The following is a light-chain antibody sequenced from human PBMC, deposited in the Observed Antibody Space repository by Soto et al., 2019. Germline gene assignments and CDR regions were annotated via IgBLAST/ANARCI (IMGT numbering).Light chain of an antibody. Sequence: AIRMTQSPSSFSASTGDRVTITCRASQGISSYLAWYQQKPGKAPKLLIYAASTLQSGVPSRFRGSGSGTDFTLTISCLQSEDFATYYCQQYYSYPPSTFGQGTKLEIK. CDR1: QGISSY. J-gene: IGKJ2*01. CDR3: QQYYSYPPST. CDR2: AAS. V-gene: IGKV1-8*01.